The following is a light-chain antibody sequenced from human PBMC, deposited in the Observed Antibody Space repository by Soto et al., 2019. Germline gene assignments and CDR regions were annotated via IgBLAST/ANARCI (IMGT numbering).Light chain of an antibody. V-gene: IGLV1-51*01. J-gene: IGLJ1*01. CDR1: SSNIGNNY. Sequence: QSVLTQPPSVSAAPGQKVTISCSGSSSNIGNNYVSWYQQLPGTAPKLLIYDNNKRPSGIPDRFSGSKSGTSATLGITGLQTGDEADYYCGTWDSSLSALYVFGTGTKVTLL. CDR3: GTWDSSLSALYV. CDR2: DNN.